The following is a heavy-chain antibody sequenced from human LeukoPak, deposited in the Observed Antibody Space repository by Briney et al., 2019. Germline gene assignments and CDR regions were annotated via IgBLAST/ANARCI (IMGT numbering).Heavy chain of an antibody. J-gene: IGHJ6*02. D-gene: IGHD1-26*01. CDR2: ISGSGANT. CDR1: GFTFSTYW. CDR3: ARVLKGESGALGVDV. V-gene: IGHV3-23*01. Sequence: GGSLRLSCAASGFTFSTYWMTWVRQAPGKGLEWVSSISGSGANTYYVGSVKGRFTISRDNSKNTVHLQMSSLRAEDTAVYHCARVLKGESGALGVDVWGQGTTVTVSS.